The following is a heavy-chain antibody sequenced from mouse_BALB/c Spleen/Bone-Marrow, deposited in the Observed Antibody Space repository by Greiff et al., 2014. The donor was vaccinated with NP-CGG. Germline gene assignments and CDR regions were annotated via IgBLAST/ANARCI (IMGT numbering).Heavy chain of an antibody. CDR1: GYSFTGYT. V-gene: IGHV1-18*01. D-gene: IGHD1-1*01. CDR2: INPYNGGT. J-gene: IGHJ1*01. Sequence: VQLQQSGPELVKPGASMKISCKASGYSFTGYTMNWVKQSHGKNLEWIGLINPYNGGTTYNQKFKGKATLTVDKSSSTAYMELLRLTAEDSAGYYCAREDYGDWYFDVWGAGTTVTVSS. CDR3: AREDYGDWYFDV.